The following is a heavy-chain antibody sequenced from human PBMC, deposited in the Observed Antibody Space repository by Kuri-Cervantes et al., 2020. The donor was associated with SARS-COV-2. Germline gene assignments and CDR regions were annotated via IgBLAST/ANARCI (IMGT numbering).Heavy chain of an antibody. CDR3: ARGRGQVITIFGVDPWRGGWFDP. CDR1: GYTFTSYG. Sequence: ASVNVSCKASGYTFTSYGISWVRQAPGQGLEWMGWISAYNGNTNYAQKLQGRVTMTTDTSTSTAYMELRSLRSDDTAVYYCARGRGQVITIFGVDPWRGGWFDPWGQGTLVTVSS. V-gene: IGHV1-18*01. D-gene: IGHD3-3*01. J-gene: IGHJ5*02. CDR2: ISAYNGNT.